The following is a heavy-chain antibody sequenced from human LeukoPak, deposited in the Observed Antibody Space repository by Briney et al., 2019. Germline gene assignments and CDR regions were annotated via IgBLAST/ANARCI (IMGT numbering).Heavy chain of an antibody. CDR2: ISNDGRST. Sequence: GGSLRLSCAASTFTFSTYWMNWVRQVPGKGLVWLSRISNDGRSTSYADSVKGRFTISRDNAKNTLYLQMNSPRAEDTAVYYCAREDSTTVTFYFDYWGLGTMVAVSS. D-gene: IGHD4-11*01. CDR3: AREDSTTVTFYFDY. V-gene: IGHV3-74*01. CDR1: TFTFSTYW. J-gene: IGHJ4*02.